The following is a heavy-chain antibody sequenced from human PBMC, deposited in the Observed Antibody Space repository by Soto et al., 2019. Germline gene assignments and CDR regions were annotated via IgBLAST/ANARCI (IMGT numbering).Heavy chain of an antibody. CDR1: GFTFRNHA. V-gene: IGHV3-23*01. J-gene: IGHJ4*02. D-gene: IGHD3-9*01. Sequence: PGGSLRLSCAGSGFTFRNHAMSWVRQAPGKGLEWVSTISDSGTNTHYSDSVKGRFIISRDNSKSTLDLQMNTLRAEDTAVYYCVSWLTGHFVYWGQGTVVTVSS. CDR3: VSWLTGHFVY. CDR2: ISDSGTNT.